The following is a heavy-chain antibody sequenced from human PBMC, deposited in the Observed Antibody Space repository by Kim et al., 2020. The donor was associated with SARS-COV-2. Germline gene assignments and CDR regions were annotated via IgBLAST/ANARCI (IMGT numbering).Heavy chain of an antibody. CDR3: TKGVRISGVIVMDVAFVV. CDR2: INSRSSLV. CDR1: GFTFSNYR. D-gene: IGHD3-3*01. V-gene: IGHV3-21*01. Sequence: GGSLRLSCEVSGFTFSNYRMNWVRQAPGKGLEWVSFINSRSSLVYYADSVKGRFTISRDNAKNSLYLQMNDLRAEDSAVYFCTKGVRISGVIVMDVAFVVWGQGTVVFVSS. J-gene: IGHJ3*01.